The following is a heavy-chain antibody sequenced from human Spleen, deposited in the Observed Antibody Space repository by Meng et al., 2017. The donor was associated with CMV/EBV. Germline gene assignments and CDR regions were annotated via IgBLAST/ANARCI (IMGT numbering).Heavy chain of an antibody. CDR3: ARDPYDSTGHYSLGAFDI. J-gene: IGHJ4*02. CDR1: GFSVSSNY. Sequence: GESLKISCAASGFSVSSNYISWVRQAPGKGLEWVSVIHSGGITYYADSVRGRFSISRDESENTVDLQMNSLRVEDTAVYYCARDPYDSTGHYSLGAFDIWGQGTLVTVSS. V-gene: IGHV3-66*01. D-gene: IGHD3-22*01. CDR2: IHSGGIT.